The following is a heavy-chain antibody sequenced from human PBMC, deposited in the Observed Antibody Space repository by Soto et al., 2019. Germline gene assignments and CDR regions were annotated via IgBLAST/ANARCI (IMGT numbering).Heavy chain of an antibody. Sequence: QVQLVESGGGVVQPGRSLILSCAASGFTFSSSGMHWVRQAPGKGLEWVAVIWYDGSNKYYADSVTGRFTIARDNSKNTLYLQMNSLRAEDTAVYYCAREKWYGYAFDIWGQGTMVTVSS. CDR2: IWYDGSNK. V-gene: IGHV3-33*01. J-gene: IGHJ3*02. CDR3: AREKWYGYAFDI. CDR1: GFTFSSSG. D-gene: IGHD2-15*01.